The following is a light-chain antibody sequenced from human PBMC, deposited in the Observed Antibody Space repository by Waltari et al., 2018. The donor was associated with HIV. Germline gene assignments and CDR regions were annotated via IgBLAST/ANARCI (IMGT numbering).Light chain of an antibody. V-gene: IGLV1-40*01. CDR1: SSTIGAGYD. CDR2: GNS. J-gene: IGLJ3*02. CDR3: QSYDSSLSVWV. Sequence: QSVLTQPPSVSGAPGQRVTISCTGSSSTIGAGYDVHWYQQLPGTAPKLLISGNSNRPSGVPDRLSGSTPGTSASLAITGLLAEDEADYYCQSYDSSLSVWVFGGGTKLTVL.